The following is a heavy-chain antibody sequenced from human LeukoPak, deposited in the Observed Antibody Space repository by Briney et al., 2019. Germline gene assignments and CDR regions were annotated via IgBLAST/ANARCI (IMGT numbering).Heavy chain of an antibody. D-gene: IGHD5-18*01. CDR2: ISSSSSYI. J-gene: IGHJ4*02. CDR1: GFTFSSYW. V-gene: IGHV3-21*01. CDR3: ARDRGQLWHDY. Sequence: GGSLRLSCAASGFTFSSYWMNWVRQAPGKGLEWVSSISSSSSYIYYADSVKGRFTISRDNAKNSLYLQMNSLRAEDTAVYYCARDRGQLWHDYWGQGTLVTVSS.